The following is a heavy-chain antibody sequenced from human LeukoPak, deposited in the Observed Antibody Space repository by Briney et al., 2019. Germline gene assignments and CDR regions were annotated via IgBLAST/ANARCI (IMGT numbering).Heavy chain of an antibody. CDR2: ISAFHGNT. D-gene: IGHD5-18*01. CDR1: GHTFSNYG. V-gene: IGHV1-18*01. J-gene: IGHJ4*02. CDR3: ARDQGRGYSYGVLTD. Sequence: ASVKVSCKASGHTFSNYGINWVRQVPGQGLEWMGWISAFHGNTNYAQKFQGRVTMTTDTSTSTAFMELRSLRSDDTAVYYCARDQGRGYSYGVLTDWGQGTLVTVSS.